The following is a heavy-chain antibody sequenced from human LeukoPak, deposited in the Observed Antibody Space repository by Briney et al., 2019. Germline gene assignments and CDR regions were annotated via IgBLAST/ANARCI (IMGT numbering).Heavy chain of an antibody. Sequence: SETLSLTCTVSGGSIRSSYYYWGWIRQPPGKGLEWIGSIYDSGSTYYNPSLKSRVTISVDTSKNQFSLKLSSVTAADTAVYYCAREGAAEDYWGQGTLVTVSS. D-gene: IGHD6-13*01. CDR1: GGSIRSSYYY. J-gene: IGHJ4*02. CDR2: IYDSGST. CDR3: AREGAAEDY. V-gene: IGHV4-39*07.